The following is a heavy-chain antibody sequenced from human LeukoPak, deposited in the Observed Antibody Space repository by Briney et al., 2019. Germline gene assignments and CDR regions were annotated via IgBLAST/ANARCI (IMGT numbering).Heavy chain of an antibody. D-gene: IGHD6-19*01. CDR1: GFTFSSYA. V-gene: IGHV3-30-3*01. CDR3: ARASSGWLGLDY. Sequence: GGSLRLSCAASGFTFSSYAMHWVRQAPGKGLEWVAVISYDGSNKYYADSVKGRFTISRDNSKNTLYLQMNSLRAEDTAVYYCARASSGWLGLDYWGQGTLVTVSS. J-gene: IGHJ4*02. CDR2: ISYDGSNK.